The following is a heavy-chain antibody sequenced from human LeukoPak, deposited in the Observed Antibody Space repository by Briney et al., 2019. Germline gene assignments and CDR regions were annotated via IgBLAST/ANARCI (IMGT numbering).Heavy chain of an antibody. CDR3: ARDRYDYDSSGYSTHYMDV. J-gene: IGHJ6*03. V-gene: IGHV1-46*01. Sequence: ASVKVSCKASRYTFTSYYMHWVRQTPGQGLEWMGIIKPSGGSTSYAQTFQGRVTMTRDTSKSTVYMELSSLRSEDTAVYYCARDRYDYDSSGYSTHYMDVWGKGTTVTVSS. CDR2: IKPSGGST. CDR1: RYTFTSYY. D-gene: IGHD3-22*01.